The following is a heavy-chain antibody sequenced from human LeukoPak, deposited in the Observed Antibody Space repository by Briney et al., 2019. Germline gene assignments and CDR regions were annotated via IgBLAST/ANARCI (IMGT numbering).Heavy chain of an antibody. CDR1: GYTFTSYA. Sequence: GASVKVSCKASGYTFTSYAMNWVRQAPGQGLEWMGWINTNTGNPTYAQGFTGRFVFSLDTSVSTAYLQISSLKAEDTAVYYCARRSAKRGVFLIDYWGQGTLVTVSS. J-gene: IGHJ4*02. D-gene: IGHD3-3*01. V-gene: IGHV7-4-1*02. CDR2: INTNTGNP. CDR3: ARRSAKRGVFLIDY.